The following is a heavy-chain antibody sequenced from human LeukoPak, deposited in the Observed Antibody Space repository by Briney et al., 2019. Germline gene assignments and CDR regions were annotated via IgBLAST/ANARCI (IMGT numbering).Heavy chain of an antibody. CDR3: AKDRNWNFEYFQH. CDR1: GCTFIGYA. CDR2: ISGSGGST. J-gene: IGHJ1*01. Sequence: GESLRLSCAAAGCTFIGYAMIWVRQAPGKGLEWVSAISGSGGSTYYADSVKGRFTISRDNSKNTLYLQMNSLRAEDTAVYYCAKDRNWNFEYFQHWGQGILVTVSS. D-gene: IGHD1-7*01. V-gene: IGHV3-23*01.